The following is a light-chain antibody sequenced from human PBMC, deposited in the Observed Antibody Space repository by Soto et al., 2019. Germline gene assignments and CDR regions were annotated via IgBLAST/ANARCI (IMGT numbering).Light chain of an antibody. J-gene: IGLJ2*01. Sequence: QSALTQPASVSGSPGQSITLSCTGTSSDVGGYNYVSWYQQHPGKAPKLMIYDVSNPPSGVSNRFSGFKSGNTASLSISGLQAEDEADYYCSSCTSSSTLVFGGGTKLTVL. V-gene: IGLV2-14*01. CDR2: DVS. CDR3: SSCTSSSTLV. CDR1: SSDVGGYNY.